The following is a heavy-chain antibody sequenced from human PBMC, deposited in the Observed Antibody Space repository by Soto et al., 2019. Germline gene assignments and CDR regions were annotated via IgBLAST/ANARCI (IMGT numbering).Heavy chain of an antibody. CDR1: GESFSGYY. Sequence: PSETLSLTCAVYGESFSGYYGSWIRQPPGKGLEWIGEINHRGRTSYNSSLKSRVTISVDTSKNQFSLNLNSVTAADTAVYYCARAPESGSYYRYWGQGTLVTVSS. CDR3: ARAPESGSYYRY. V-gene: IGHV4-34*01. D-gene: IGHD1-26*01. J-gene: IGHJ4*02. CDR2: INHRGRT.